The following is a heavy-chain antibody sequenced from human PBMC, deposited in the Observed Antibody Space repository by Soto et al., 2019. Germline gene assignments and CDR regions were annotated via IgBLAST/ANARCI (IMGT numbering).Heavy chain of an antibody. CDR2: INHSGST. V-gene: IGHV4-34*01. CDR3: ARGRNGITIFGVVSAYYYGMAV. Sequence: SETLSLTCAVYGGSFSGYYWSWIRQPPGKGLEWIGEINHSGSTNYNPSLKSRVTISVDTSKNQFSLKLSSVTAADTAVYYCARGRNGITIFGVVSAYYYGMAVWGKGTRVTVS. D-gene: IGHD3-3*01. CDR1: GGSFSGYY. J-gene: IGHJ6*04.